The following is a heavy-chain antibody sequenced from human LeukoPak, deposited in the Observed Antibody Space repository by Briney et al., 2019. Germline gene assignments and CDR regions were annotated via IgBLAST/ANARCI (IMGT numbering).Heavy chain of an antibody. D-gene: IGHD3-16*01. CDR2: ISSGGSTK. V-gene: IGHV3-48*03. Sequence: GGSPRLSCAASGFTFNSYEMNWVRQAPGKGLEWVSYISSGGSTKYYADSVKGRFTISRDNAKNSLYLQLNSLRAEDTAVYYCAREWGNIDYWGQGTLVTVSS. CDR3: AREWGNIDY. J-gene: IGHJ4*02. CDR1: GFTFNSYE.